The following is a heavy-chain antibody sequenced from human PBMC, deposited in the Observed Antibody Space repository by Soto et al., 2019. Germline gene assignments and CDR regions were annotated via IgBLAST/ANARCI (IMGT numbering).Heavy chain of an antibody. CDR2: ISYDGSNK. D-gene: IGHD2-21*02. CDR3: ARSACGGDCYPHLYYFDY. V-gene: IGHV3-30-3*01. CDR1: GFTFSSYA. Sequence: GGSLRLSCAASGFTFSSYAMHWVRQAPGEGLEWVAVISYDGSNKYYADSVKGRFTISRDNSKNTLYLQMNSLRAEDTAVYYCARSACGGDCYPHLYYFDYWGQGTLVTVSS. J-gene: IGHJ4*02.